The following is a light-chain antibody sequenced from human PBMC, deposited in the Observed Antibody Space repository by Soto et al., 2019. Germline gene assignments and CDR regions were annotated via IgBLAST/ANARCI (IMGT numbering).Light chain of an antibody. CDR2: DAS. CDR3: QQYDNPYT. V-gene: IGKV1-33*01. J-gene: IGKJ2*01. CDR1: QDISNY. Sequence: DIQMTQSPSSLSASVGDRVTITCQASQDISNYLNWYQQKPGKAPKLLLYDASNLETGVPSRFSGSGSGTDFTFTISSLQPEDIATYYCQQYDNPYTFGQGTKLEIK.